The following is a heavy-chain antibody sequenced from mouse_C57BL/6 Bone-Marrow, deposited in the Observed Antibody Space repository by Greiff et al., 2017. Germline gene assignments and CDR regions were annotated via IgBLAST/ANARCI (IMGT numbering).Heavy chain of an antibody. Sequence: VQLQQSRPELVRPGVSVKISCKGSGYTFTDYAMHWVKQSHAKSLEWIGVISTYYGDASYNQKFKDKATITVDKSSSKAYMELARLTSEDSAFYYCAPPRIDYWGQGTTLAVSS. CDR2: ISTYYGDA. J-gene: IGHJ2*01. CDR1: GYTFTDYA. D-gene: IGHD2-10*02. V-gene: IGHV1-67*01. CDR3: APPRIDY.